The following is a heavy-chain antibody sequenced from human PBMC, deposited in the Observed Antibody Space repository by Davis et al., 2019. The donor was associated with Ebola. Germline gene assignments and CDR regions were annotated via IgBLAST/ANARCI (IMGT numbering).Heavy chain of an antibody. J-gene: IGHJ3*01. Sequence: MPSETLSLTCTVSGGSVSSGSYYWSWIRQPPGKGLEWIGYVYYSGSTNYNPSLKSRITISVDTSKNQFSLRLSSVTAADTAVYYCATTAPWGISRVFDFWGQGTMVIVSS. CDR2: VYYSGST. CDR1: GGSVSSGSYY. D-gene: IGHD3-16*01. CDR3: ATTAPWGISRVFDF. V-gene: IGHV4-61*01.